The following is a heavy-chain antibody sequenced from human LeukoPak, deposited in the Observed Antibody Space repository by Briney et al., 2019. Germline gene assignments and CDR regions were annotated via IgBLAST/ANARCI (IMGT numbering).Heavy chain of an antibody. CDR3: AWYSRSSEAY. J-gene: IGHJ4*02. V-gene: IGHV3-30*04. CDR1: GFTFSSYA. CDR2: ISYDGSNK. Sequence: GRSLRLSCAASGFTFSSYAMHWVRQAPGKGLEWVAVISYDGSNKYYADSVKGRFTISRDNSKNTLYLQMNSLRVEDTAMYYCAWYSRSSEAYWGQGTLVTVSS. D-gene: IGHD6-6*01.